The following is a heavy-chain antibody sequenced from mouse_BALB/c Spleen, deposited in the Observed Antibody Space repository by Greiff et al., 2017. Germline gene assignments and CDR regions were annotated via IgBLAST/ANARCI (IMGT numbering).Heavy chain of an antibody. D-gene: IGHD1-1*01. CDR3: ARSDYYGSSPFDY. Sequence: VQLQQSGAELVRPGVSVKISCKGSGYTFTDYAMHWVKQSHAKSLEWIGVISTYYGDASYNQKFKGKATMTVDKSSSTAYMELARLTSEDSAIYYCARSDYYGSSPFDYWGQGTTLTVSS. J-gene: IGHJ2*01. V-gene: IGHV1S137*01. CDR1: GYTFTDYA. CDR2: ISTYYGDA.